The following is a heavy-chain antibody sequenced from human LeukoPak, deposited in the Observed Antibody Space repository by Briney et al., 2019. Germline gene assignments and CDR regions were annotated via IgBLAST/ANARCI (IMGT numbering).Heavy chain of an antibody. V-gene: IGHV3-21*01. J-gene: IGHJ4*02. Sequence: PGGSLRLSCAASGFTFSSHSMNWVRQAPGKGLEWVSSISSSSSYIYYADSVKGRFTISRDNAKNSLYLQMNSLRAEDTAVYYCARDLSPTYGGNPKNWGQGTLVTVSS. CDR1: GFTFSSHS. CDR3: ARDLSPTYGGNPKN. D-gene: IGHD4-23*01. CDR2: ISSSSSYI.